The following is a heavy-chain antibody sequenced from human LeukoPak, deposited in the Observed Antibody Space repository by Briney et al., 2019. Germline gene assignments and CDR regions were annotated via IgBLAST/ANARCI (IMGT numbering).Heavy chain of an antibody. CDR1: GYSISSGYY. CDR2: IYHSGST. D-gene: IGHD2-2*01. J-gene: IGHJ3*02. Sequence: SETLSPTCAVSGYSISSGYYWGWIRQPPGKGLEWIGSIYHSGSTYYNPSLKSRVTISVDTSKNQFSLKLSSVTAADTAVYYCARYYRYQLLTYDAFDIWGQGTMVTVSS. CDR3: ARYYRYQLLTYDAFDI. V-gene: IGHV4-38-2*01.